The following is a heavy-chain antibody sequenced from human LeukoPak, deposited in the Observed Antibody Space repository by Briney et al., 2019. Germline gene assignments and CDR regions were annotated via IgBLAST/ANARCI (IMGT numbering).Heavy chain of an antibody. CDR1: GGSISGSGYY. CDR2: IYYTGST. J-gene: IGHJ4*02. V-gene: IGHV4-39*07. D-gene: IGHD7-27*01. CDR3: ATTFNWAFDY. Sequence: PSETLSLTCSVSGGSISGSGYYWAWIRQPPGKGLEWIGSIYYTGSTHYNSSLKSRVTLSVDKSKNQFSLKLTSVTAADTAVYYCATTFNWAFDYWGQGTLVTVSS.